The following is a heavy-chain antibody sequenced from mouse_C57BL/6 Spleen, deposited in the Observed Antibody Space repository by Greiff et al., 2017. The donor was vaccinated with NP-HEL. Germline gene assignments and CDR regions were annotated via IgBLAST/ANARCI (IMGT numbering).Heavy chain of an antibody. D-gene: IGHD2-4*01. V-gene: IGHV2-2*01. CDR2: IWSGGST. J-gene: IGHJ3*01. CDR1: GFSLTSYG. Sequence: VKLMESGPGLVQPSQSLSITCTVSGFSLTSYGVHWVRQSPGKGLEWLGVIWSGGSTDYNAAFISRLSISKDNSKSQVFFKMNSLQADDTSIYDCANYDYRFAYWGQGTLVTVSA. CDR3: ANYDYRFAY.